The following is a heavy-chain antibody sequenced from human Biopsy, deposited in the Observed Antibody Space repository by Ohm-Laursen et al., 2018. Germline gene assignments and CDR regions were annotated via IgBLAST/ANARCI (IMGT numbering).Heavy chain of an antibody. D-gene: IGHD3-10*01. Sequence: SVKVSCKASGYTFTGYYMHWVRQAPGQGLEWMGWINPNSGVTNYAQRFQGRVTMTRDTSISTAYMELSRLRSDDAAVYYCARDPRYGYGSYFDYWGQGTLVAVSS. CDR2: INPNSGVT. CDR3: ARDPRYGYGSYFDY. V-gene: IGHV1-2*02. CDR1: GYTFTGYY. J-gene: IGHJ4*02.